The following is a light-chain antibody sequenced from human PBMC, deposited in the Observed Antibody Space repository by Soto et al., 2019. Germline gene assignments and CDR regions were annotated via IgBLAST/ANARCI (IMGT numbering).Light chain of an antibody. CDR3: AVWDDSLSGVV. V-gene: IGLV1-47*01. Sequence: QSVLTQPPSASGSPGQTVTISSSGSSSNIGSNYVCWYQHLPGTAPKLLIYGNNQRPSGVPDRFSGSRSGTSASLAISGLRPEDEADYYCAVWDDSLSGVVFGGGTKLTVL. CDR2: GNN. J-gene: IGLJ3*02. CDR1: SSNIGSNY.